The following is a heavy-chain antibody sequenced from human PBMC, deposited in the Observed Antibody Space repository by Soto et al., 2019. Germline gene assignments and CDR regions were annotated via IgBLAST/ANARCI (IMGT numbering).Heavy chain of an antibody. CDR3: AKDPIAVADSDAFDI. CDR2: ISDSGTNT. J-gene: IGHJ3*02. Sequence: GGSLRLSCAASGFTFRTYAMSWVRQAPGKGLEWVSAISDSGTNTYYADSVKGRFTISRDNSKNTLYLQMNSLRAEDTAVYYCAKDPIAVADSDAFDIWGQGTMVTVSS. CDR1: GFTFRTYA. D-gene: IGHD6-19*01. V-gene: IGHV3-23*01.